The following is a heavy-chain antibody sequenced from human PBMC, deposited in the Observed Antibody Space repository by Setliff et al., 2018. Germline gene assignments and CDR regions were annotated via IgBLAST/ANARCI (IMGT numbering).Heavy chain of an antibody. CDR2: INHSGST. D-gene: IGHD3-10*01. CDR1: GGSFSDYY. CDR3: ARVLVLGYNWFDP. V-gene: IGHV4-34*01. Sequence: SETLSLTCAVYGGSFSDYYWSWIRQSPGKGLEWIGEINHSGSTNYNPSLKTRVTISVDTSRNQFSLKLRSVTAADTAVYFCARVLVLGYNWFDPWGQGTLVTVSS. J-gene: IGHJ5*02.